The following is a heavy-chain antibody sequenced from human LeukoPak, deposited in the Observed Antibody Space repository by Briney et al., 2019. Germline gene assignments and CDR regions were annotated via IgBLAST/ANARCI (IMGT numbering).Heavy chain of an antibody. CDR3: ATYCSGGSCRRKPFDY. CDR2: IYPGDSDT. V-gene: IGHV5-51*01. CDR1: GYSFTSYW. Sequence: GESLKISCKGSGYSFTSYWIGWVRQMPGKGLEWMGIIYPGDSDTRYSPSFQGQVTISADKSISTAYLQWSSLKASDTAMYYCATYCSGGSCRRKPFDYWGQGTLVTVSS. D-gene: IGHD2-15*01. J-gene: IGHJ4*02.